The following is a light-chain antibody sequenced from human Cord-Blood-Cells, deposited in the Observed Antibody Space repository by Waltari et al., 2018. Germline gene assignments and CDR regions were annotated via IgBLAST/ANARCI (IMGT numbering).Light chain of an antibody. V-gene: IGKV3-20*01. CDR3: QQYGSSPT. CDR1: QSVSSSY. Sequence: EIVLTQSPGTLSLSPGERATLSCRASQSVSSSYLAWYQQKPGQAPRLLIYGASRGATGIPDRFSGSGSGTDFTLTISRLEPEDFAVYYCQQYGSSPTFGQGTRLEIK. CDR2: GAS. J-gene: IGKJ5*01.